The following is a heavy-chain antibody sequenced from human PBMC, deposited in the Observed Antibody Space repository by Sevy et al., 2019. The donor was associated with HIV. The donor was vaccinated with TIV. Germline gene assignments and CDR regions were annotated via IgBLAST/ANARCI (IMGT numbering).Heavy chain of an antibody. CDR1: GFXFGTYA. D-gene: IGHD2-15*01. CDR3: AKGDRTFXGXDX. CDR2: ISGSGGST. J-gene: IGHJ6*02. Sequence: GGSLRLSCAASGFXFGTYAMSWVRQAPGKGLEWVSAISGSGGSTYSADSLKGRFTISRDNSKKKLFLQMNSLRAEDTAIYYCAKGDRTFXGXDXXXQGTTVTVSS. V-gene: IGHV3-23*01.